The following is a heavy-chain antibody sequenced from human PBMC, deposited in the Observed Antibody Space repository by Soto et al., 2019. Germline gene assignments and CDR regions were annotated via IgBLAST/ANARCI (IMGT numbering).Heavy chain of an antibody. V-gene: IGHV1-3*05. Sequence: QVQLVQSGAEEKKPGASVKVSCKASGYTFTSYAMHWVRQAPGQRLEWMGWINAGNGNTKYSQKFQGRVTITRDTSASTAYTELSSLRSEDTAVYDCAREGSSSWYYYYDYGMDVWGQGTTVTVSS. J-gene: IGHJ6*02. D-gene: IGHD6-13*01. CDR1: GYTFTSYA. CDR2: INAGNGNT. CDR3: AREGSSSWYYYYDYGMDV.